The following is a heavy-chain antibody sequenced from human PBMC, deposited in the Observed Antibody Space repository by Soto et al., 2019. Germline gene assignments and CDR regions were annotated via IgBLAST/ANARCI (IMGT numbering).Heavy chain of an antibody. Sequence: ASVKVSCKASGYALTRYYIHWVRQTPGQGLEWMGIINPSGGSTSYAQKFQGRVTMTRDTSTSTVYMELSSLRSEDTAVYYCARDIVVVPAAIAYYYGMDVWGQGTTVTVSS. V-gene: IGHV1-46*01. CDR3: ARDIVVVPAAIAYYYGMDV. J-gene: IGHJ6*02. D-gene: IGHD2-2*01. CDR2: INPSGGST. CDR1: GYALTRYY.